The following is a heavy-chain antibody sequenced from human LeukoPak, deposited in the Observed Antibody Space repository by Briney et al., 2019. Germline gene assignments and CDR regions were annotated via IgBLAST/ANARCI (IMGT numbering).Heavy chain of an antibody. D-gene: IGHD3-10*01. Sequence: GGSLRLSCAASGFTFDNYAMHWVRQAPGKGLEWVSGISWNSDSVGYADSVKGRFTISRDNAKNSLYLQMNNLRAEDTALYYCAKEMVHNNHRSLDYWGQGTLVTVSS. CDR3: AKEMVHNNHRSLDY. CDR1: GFTFDNYA. CDR2: ISWNSDSV. J-gene: IGHJ4*02. V-gene: IGHV3-9*01.